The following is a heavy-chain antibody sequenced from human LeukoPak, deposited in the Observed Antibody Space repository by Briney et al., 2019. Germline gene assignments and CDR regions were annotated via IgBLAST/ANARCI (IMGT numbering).Heavy chain of an antibody. Sequence: ETLSLTCTVSGDSISSYFWSWIRQPPGKGLEWIGYFHDSGSANHNPSLKSRITMSVDTSKNQFSLKLRSVTAADTAVYYCARDSHSVDTATPRGFDPWGQGTLVTVSS. V-gene: IGHV4-59*01. J-gene: IGHJ5*02. CDR1: GDSISSYF. CDR3: ARDSHSVDTATPRGFDP. D-gene: IGHD2-15*01. CDR2: FHDSGSA.